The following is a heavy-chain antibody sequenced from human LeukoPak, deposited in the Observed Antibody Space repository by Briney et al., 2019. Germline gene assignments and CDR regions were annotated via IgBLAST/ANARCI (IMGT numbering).Heavy chain of an antibody. D-gene: IGHD3-22*01. J-gene: IGHJ4*02. CDR2: ISYDGSNK. Sequence: GGSLRLSCAASGFTFSSYGMHWVRQAPGKGLEWVAVISYDGSNKYYADSVKGRFTISRDNSKNTLYLQMNSLRAEDTAVYHCAKDLDYYDSSAQPFDYWGQGTLVTVSS. CDR1: GFTFSSYG. V-gene: IGHV3-30*18. CDR3: AKDLDYYDSSAQPFDY.